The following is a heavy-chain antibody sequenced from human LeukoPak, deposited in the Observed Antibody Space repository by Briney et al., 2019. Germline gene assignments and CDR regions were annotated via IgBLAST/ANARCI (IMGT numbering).Heavy chain of an antibody. CDR1: GFTFSTYS. Sequence: GGSLRLSCAASGFTFSTYSMNWVRQAPGKGLEWVANIKQDGSEKYYVDSVKGRFTVSRDNAKNSLYLQMNSLRAEDTAVYYCARGYSSGQLFDYWGQGTLVTVSS. V-gene: IGHV3-7*05. CDR2: IKQDGSEK. CDR3: ARGYSSGQLFDY. J-gene: IGHJ4*02. D-gene: IGHD6-19*01.